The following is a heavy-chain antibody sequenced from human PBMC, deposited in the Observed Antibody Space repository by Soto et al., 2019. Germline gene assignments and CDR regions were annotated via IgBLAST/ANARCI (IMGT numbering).Heavy chain of an antibody. V-gene: IGHV4-39*01. CDR3: VSQRTTVPTQAYFDY. Sequence: PETPSLTCTVSGGSVTNSSYYWGWIRQSPGKGLEWIGSVYYRGRSYSKSSVKSRVTISVDTSKNRFSLSLNSVTASDTAVYYCVSQRTTVPTQAYFDYWGPGALVTVS. D-gene: IGHD4-17*01. CDR1: GGSVTNSSYY. J-gene: IGHJ4*02. CDR2: VYYRGRS.